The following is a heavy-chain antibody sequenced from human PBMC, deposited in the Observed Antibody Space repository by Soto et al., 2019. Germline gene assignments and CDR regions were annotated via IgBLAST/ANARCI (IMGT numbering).Heavy chain of an antibody. Sequence: GGSLRLSCTASGLMFSGYSMNWVRQAPGKGLEWVSCISDSGGYKNYADSVKGRFTISRDNAKHSLYLQMNSLRAEDTAVYYCGRVEGRYISSVGMDVWGQGTTVTVSS. J-gene: IGHJ6*02. V-gene: IGHV3-21*04. CDR1: GLMFSGYS. CDR3: GRVEGRYISSVGMDV. CDR2: ISDSGGYK. D-gene: IGHD3-9*01.